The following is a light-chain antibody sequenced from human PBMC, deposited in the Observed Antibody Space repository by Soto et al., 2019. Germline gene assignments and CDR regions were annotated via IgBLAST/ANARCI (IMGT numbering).Light chain of an antibody. V-gene: IGLV1-47*02. Sequence: QSVLTQPPSASGTPGQRVFISCSGSSSNIGGTNYAYWYQQLPGAAPKLLMHSNNLRPSGVPERISGSKSGTSASLAINGLRSEDEAVYYCASWDDRLGAVIFGGGTKGTVL. CDR3: ASWDDRLGAVI. CDR1: SSNIGGTNY. J-gene: IGLJ2*01. CDR2: SNN.